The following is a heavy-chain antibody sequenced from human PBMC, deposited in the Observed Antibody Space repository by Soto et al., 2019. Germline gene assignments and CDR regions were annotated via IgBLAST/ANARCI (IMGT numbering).Heavy chain of an antibody. CDR1: GFRFSDYS. J-gene: IGHJ4*02. Sequence: GGSLRLSCAASGFRFSDYSMNWVRQAPGRGLEWVSYISSSSFTIHYADSVEGRFAISRDNSKNTLYLQMNSLKTEDTAVYYCTTVVSSSWSFDYWGQGTLVTVSS. D-gene: IGHD6-13*01. V-gene: IGHV3-48*01. CDR3: TTVVSSSWSFDY. CDR2: ISSSSFTI.